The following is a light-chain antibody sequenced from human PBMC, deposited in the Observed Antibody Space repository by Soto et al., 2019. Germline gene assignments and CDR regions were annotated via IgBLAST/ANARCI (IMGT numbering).Light chain of an antibody. CDR3: QQRNNWPPSIT. CDR2: DAS. J-gene: IGKJ5*01. CDR1: QSIVSH. V-gene: IGKV3-11*01. Sequence: EIVLTQSPATLSLSPGERATLSFRARQSIVSHLAWYQQQPGQAPRLLIHDASSRATGIPARFSGSGSGTDFTLTISSLEPEDFALYYCQQRNNWPPSITFGQGTRLEIK.